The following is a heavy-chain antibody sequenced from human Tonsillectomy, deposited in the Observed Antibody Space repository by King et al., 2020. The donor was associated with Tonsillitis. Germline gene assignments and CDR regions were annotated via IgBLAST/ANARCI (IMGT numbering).Heavy chain of an antibody. Sequence: VQLVESGGGLVQPGGSLRLSCAASGFTFSNFAMNWVRQTPGKGLEWVSVIFSGSSRTFYADSVKGRFTISRDNSKNTLYLQMNSLRAEDTAIYYCAKTGASEQQLADLDYGGQGTLVTVSS. D-gene: IGHD6-13*01. J-gene: IGHJ4*02. CDR3: AKTGASEQQLADLDY. V-gene: IGHV3-23*03. CDR1: GFTFSNFA. CDR2: IFSGSSRT.